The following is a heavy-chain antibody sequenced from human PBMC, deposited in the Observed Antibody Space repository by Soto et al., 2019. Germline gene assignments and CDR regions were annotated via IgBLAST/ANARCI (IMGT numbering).Heavy chain of an antibody. J-gene: IGHJ3*02. D-gene: IGHD7-27*01. V-gene: IGHV1-2*04. CDR1: GYTFTGYY. CDR2: INPNSGGT. CDR3: ARDLAGTGDRSSAFDS. Sequence: ASVKVSCKASGYTFTGYYMHWVRQAPGQGLEWMGWINPNSGGTNYAQKFQGWVTMTRDTSISTAYMELSRLRSDDTAVYYCARDLAGTGDRSSAFDSWGQGTMVTVSS.